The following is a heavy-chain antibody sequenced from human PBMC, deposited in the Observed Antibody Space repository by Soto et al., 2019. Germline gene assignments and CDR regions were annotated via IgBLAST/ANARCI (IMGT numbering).Heavy chain of an antibody. D-gene: IGHD2-2*01. Sequence: TLSLTCAVYGGSFSGYYWSWIRQPPGKGLEWIGEINHSGSTNYNPSLKSRVTISVDTSKNQFSLKLSSVTAADTAVYYCARYCSSTSCYLLYYYYGMDVWGQGTTVTVSS. V-gene: IGHV4-34*01. CDR1: GGSFSGYY. CDR3: ARYCSSTSCYLLYYYYGMDV. J-gene: IGHJ6*02. CDR2: INHSGST.